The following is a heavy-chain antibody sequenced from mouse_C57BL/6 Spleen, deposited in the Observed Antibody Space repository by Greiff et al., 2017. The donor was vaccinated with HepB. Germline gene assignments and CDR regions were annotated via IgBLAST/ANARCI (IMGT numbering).Heavy chain of an antibody. V-gene: IGHV1-54*01. CDR1: GYAFTNYL. CDR3: ARRLGRTWMAD. CDR2: INPGSGGT. D-gene: IGHD4-1*01. J-gene: IGHJ2*01. Sequence: VQLQESGAELVRPGTSVKVSCKASGYAFTNYLIEWVKQRPGQGLEWIGVINPGSGGTNYNEKFKGKATLTADKSSSTAYMQLSSLTSEDSAVYCCARRLGRTWMADWGKGTTLTVSS.